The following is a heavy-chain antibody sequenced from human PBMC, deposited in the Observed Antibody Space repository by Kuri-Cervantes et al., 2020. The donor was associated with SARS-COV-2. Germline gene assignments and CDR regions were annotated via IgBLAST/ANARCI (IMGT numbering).Heavy chain of an antibody. V-gene: IGHV4-59*04. CDR2: IYYSGST. J-gene: IGHJ6*02. CDR1: GGSISSYY. CDR3: SRPYYGMDV. Sequence: SETLSLTCTVSGGSISSYYWSWIRQPPGKGLEWIGSIYYSGSTYYNPSLKSRVTISVDTSKNQFSLKLSSVTAADTAVYYCSRPYYGMDVWGQGTTVTVSS.